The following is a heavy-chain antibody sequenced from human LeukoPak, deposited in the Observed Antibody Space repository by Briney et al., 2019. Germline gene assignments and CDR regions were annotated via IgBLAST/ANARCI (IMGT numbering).Heavy chain of an antibody. J-gene: IGHJ3*02. CDR1: GGSISSYY. D-gene: IGHD3-10*02. Sequence: SETLSLTCTVSGGSISSYYWSWIRQPPGKGLEWIGYIYYSGSTNYNPSLKSRVTISVDTSKNQFSLKLSSVTAADTAVYYCARHMSEATAFDIWGQGTMVTVSS. V-gene: IGHV4-59*08. CDR2: IYYSGST. CDR3: ARHMSEATAFDI.